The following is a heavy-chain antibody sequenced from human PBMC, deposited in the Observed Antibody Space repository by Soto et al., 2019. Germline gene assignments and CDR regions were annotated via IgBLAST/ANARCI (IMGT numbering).Heavy chain of an antibody. Sequence: QVQFVQSGAEVKKPGASVKVSCKASRYTFADYAIHWVRQAPGQSLEWMGWINAGNGDTKYSQKFQGRVTLTTDTSASTAYMDINSLTTDDTAVYYCARDRWVTTLTFDKWGQGTLVIVSS. CDR1: RYTFADYA. J-gene: IGHJ4*02. D-gene: IGHD4-17*01. V-gene: IGHV1-3*01. CDR2: INAGNGDT. CDR3: ARDRWVTTLTFDK.